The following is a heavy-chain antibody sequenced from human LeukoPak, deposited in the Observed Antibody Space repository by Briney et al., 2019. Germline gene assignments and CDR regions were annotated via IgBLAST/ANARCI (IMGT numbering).Heavy chain of an antibody. V-gene: IGHV5-51*01. CDR1: GYSFTSYW. CDR3: ARLYDSSGYYFAAFDY. Sequence: GESLKISCKGSGYSFTSYWIGWVRQMPGKGLEWMGIIYPGDSDTRYSPSFQGQVTISADKSISTAYLQWSSLKASDTAMYYCARLYDSSGYYFAAFDYWGQGTLVTVSP. CDR2: IYPGDSDT. J-gene: IGHJ4*02. D-gene: IGHD3-22*01.